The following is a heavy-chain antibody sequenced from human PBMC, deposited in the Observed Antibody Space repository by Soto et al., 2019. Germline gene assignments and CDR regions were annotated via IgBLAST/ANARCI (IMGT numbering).Heavy chain of an antibody. CDR1: GFTFSSYW. CDR2: IGTAGDT. J-gene: IGHJ2*01. Sequence: GSLRLSCTASGFTFSSYWMHWVRQATGKGLEWVSAIGTAGDTYYPGSVKGRFTISRENAKNSLYLQMNSLRAGDTAVYYCAREGIKRYFDLWGRGTLVTVSS. V-gene: IGHV3-13*04. CDR3: AREGIKRYFDL.